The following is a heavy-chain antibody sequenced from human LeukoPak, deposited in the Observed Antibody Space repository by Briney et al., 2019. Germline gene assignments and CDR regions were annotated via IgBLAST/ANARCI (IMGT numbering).Heavy chain of an antibody. D-gene: IGHD4-17*01. CDR3: ASGRFDDYGDFERGDYFDS. V-gene: IGHV4-34*01. CDR2: INHSGST. J-gene: IGHJ4*02. CDR1: GGSFSGYY. Sequence: SETLSLTCAVYGGSFSGYYWSWIRQPPGKGPEWIGEINHSGSTNYNPSLKSRVTISVDTSKNQFSLKLSSVTAADTAVYYCASGRFDDYGDFERGDYFDSWGQGTLVTVSS.